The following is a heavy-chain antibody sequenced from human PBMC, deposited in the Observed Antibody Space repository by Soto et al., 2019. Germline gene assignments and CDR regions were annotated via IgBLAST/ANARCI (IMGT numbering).Heavy chain of an antibody. J-gene: IGHJ4*02. V-gene: IGHV4-4*02. Sequence: KASETLSLTCAVSGASISNTDWWSWVRQRPGKGLGWIGEIYHSGTTNCDPSLKSRVTISLDKSKSQFSLKLTSVTAADTAVYYCAIPGAGDFDYWGQGTLVTVSS. D-gene: IGHD6-13*01. CDR3: AIPGAGDFDY. CDR2: IYHSGTT. CDR1: GASISNTDW.